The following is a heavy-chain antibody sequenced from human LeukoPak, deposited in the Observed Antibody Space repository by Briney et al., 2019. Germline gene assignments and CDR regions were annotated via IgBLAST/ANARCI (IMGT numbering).Heavy chain of an antibody. CDR2: INHSGST. V-gene: IGHV4-34*01. CDR1: GGSFSGYY. CDR3: ATQGGLRSPIDY. D-gene: IGHD5-12*01. Sequence: SETLSLTCAVYGGSFSGYYWSWIRQPPGKGLEWIGEINHSGSTNYNPSLKSRVTISVDTSKNQFSLKLSSVTAADTAVYYCATQGGLRSPIDYWGQGTLVTVSS. J-gene: IGHJ4*02.